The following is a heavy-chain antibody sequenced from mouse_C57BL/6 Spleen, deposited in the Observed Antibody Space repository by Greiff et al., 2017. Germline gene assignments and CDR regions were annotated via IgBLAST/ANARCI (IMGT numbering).Heavy chain of an antibody. Sequence: VMLVESGPGLVQPSQSLSITCTVSGFSLTSYGVHWVRQSPGKGLEWLGVIWSGGSTDYNAAFLSRLSISKNNSKSQVFFKMNSRQADDTTIYYCARWAYGSLYYFDYWGQGTTLTVSS. CDR2: IWSGGST. V-gene: IGHV2-2*01. J-gene: IGHJ2*01. CDR3: ARWAYGSLYYFDY. CDR1: GFSLTSYG. D-gene: IGHD1-1*01.